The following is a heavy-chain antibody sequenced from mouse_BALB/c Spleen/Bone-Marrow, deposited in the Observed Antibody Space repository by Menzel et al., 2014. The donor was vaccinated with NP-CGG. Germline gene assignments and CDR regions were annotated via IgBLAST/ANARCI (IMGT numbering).Heavy chain of an antibody. CDR3: ASYYGSSYDYFDY. D-gene: IGHD1-1*01. V-gene: IGHV14-1*02. J-gene: IGHJ2*01. CDR1: GFNVKDYY. Sequence: VQLQQSGAELVRPGALVKLSCKASGFNVKDYYMHRVKQRPEQGLEWIGWIDPENGNTIYDPKFQGKASITADTSSNTAYLQLSSLTSGDTAVYYCASYYGSSYDYFDYWGQGTTLTVSS. CDR2: IDPENGNT.